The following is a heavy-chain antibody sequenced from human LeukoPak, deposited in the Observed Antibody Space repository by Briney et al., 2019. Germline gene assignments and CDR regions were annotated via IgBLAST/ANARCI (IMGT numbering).Heavy chain of an antibody. D-gene: IGHD5-18*01. Sequence: PGGSLRLSCVGSAFTFSEYSMSWIRQAAGRELEWISSITESGGTEYYADSVKGRFSTSTANAKSALYLQMNSLRGEDTAVYYCARPPEGYSYGFYFEHWGQGAPVIVSS. V-gene: IGHV3-11*01. CDR2: ITESGGTE. CDR1: AFTFSEYS. J-gene: IGHJ4*02. CDR3: ARPPEGYSYGFYFEH.